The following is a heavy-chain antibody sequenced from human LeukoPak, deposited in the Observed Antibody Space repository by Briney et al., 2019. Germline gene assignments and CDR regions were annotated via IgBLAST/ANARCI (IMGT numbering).Heavy chain of an antibody. CDR3: ARDRAIFGVVKWGDY. J-gene: IGHJ4*02. D-gene: IGHD3-3*01. Sequence: PGGSLRLSCAASGFTFSSYSMNWVRQAPGKGLEWVSSISSSSSYIYYADSVKGRFTISRDNAKSSLYLQMNILRAEDTAVYYCARDRAIFGVVKWGDYWGQGTLVTVSS. CDR1: GFTFSSYS. V-gene: IGHV3-21*01. CDR2: ISSSSSYI.